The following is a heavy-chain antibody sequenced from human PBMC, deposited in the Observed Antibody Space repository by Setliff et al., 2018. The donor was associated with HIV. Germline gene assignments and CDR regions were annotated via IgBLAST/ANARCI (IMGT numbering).Heavy chain of an antibody. J-gene: IGHJ4*02. V-gene: IGHV3-74*01. CDR3: ARDRGYTIVGAAEGDH. Sequence: GGSLRLSCVASGFTFSNFGMSWVRQAPGKGLEWVSRINADSSSTTYADSVKGRFTISRDNAKNTVYLQMNSLRAEDTAVYYCARDRGYTIVGAAEGDHWGQGSLVTVSS. CDR2: INADSSST. CDR1: GFTFSNFG. D-gene: IGHD1-26*01.